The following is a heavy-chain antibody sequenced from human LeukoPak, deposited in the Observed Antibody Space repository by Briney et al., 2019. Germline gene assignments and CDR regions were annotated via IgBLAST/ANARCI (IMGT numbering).Heavy chain of an antibody. Sequence: ASVRVSCKASGYTFTSYDINWVRQAPGQGLEWMGWIKPNSGNTGYTQKFQGRVTMTRNTSTSTAYMELSSLRSEDTAVYYCARADVLRFLEWLSTYYYYYYMDVGGKGTTVTVS. CDR1: GYTFTSYD. D-gene: IGHD3-3*01. J-gene: IGHJ6*03. CDR2: IKPNSGNT. CDR3: ARADVLRFLEWLSTYYYYYYMDV. V-gene: IGHV1-8*01.